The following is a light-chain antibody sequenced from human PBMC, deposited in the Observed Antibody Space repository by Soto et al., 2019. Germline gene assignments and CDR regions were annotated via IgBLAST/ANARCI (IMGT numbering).Light chain of an antibody. CDR3: QQYGRTSWT. Sequence: EIVLTQSPGTLSLSPGEGTTLSCRASQSVSTNFFAWYQQKPGQAPRLLIYSASTRATGIPDRFSGSGSGADFTLTISRLEPEDFAVYYWQQYGRTSWTFGKGTKVEIK. J-gene: IGKJ1*01. CDR2: SAS. V-gene: IGKV3-20*01. CDR1: QSVSTNF.